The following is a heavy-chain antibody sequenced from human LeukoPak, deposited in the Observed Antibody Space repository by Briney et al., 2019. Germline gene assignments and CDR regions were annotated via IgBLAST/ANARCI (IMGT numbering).Heavy chain of an antibody. V-gene: IGHV3-30*18. J-gene: IGHJ4*02. Sequence: PGRSLRLSCAASGFTFSSYAMHWVRQAPGKGLEWVAVISYDGSNKYYADSVKGRFTNSRDNSKNTLYLQMNSLRAEDTAVYYCAKNLPPAAADYWGQGTLVTVSS. CDR3: AKNLPPAAADY. D-gene: IGHD6-13*01. CDR2: ISYDGSNK. CDR1: GFTFSSYA.